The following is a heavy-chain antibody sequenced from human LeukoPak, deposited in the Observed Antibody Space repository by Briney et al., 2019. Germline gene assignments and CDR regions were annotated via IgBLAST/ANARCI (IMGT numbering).Heavy chain of an antibody. Sequence: GGSLRLSCAASGFTFSSSGMDWVRQAPGKGLEWVASISSSSSLIYYTDSVKGRFTISRENAKNSLYLQMNSLRAEDTAVYFCAKEGRSTTPGYWGQGTLVTVSS. V-gene: IGHV3-21*01. CDR2: ISSSSSLI. CDR3: AKEGRSTTPGY. J-gene: IGHJ4*02. D-gene: IGHD6-13*01. CDR1: GFTFSSSG.